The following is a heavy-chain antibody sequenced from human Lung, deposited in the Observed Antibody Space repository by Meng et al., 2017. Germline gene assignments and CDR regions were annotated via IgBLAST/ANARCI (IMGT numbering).Heavy chain of an antibody. J-gene: IGHJ4*02. CDR3: ARERHSTIIRGVIDF. Sequence: VQLQQGVAGLLRHSENLSHTCAVYGGSISGSYWSWIRQSPAKGLEWIGEINHGGSTNYNPSLESRVTISVDTPKNQFSLRLTSMTVADTAVYYCARERHSTIIRGVIDFWGQGALVTVFS. D-gene: IGHD3-10*01. V-gene: IGHV4-34*01. CDR1: GGSISGSY. CDR2: INHGGST.